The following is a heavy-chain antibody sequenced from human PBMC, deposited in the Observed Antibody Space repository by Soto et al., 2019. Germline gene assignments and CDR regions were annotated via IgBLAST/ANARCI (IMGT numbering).Heavy chain of an antibody. CDR1: GGTFSSYA. J-gene: IGHJ4*02. Sequence: SVKVSCKASGGTFSSYAISWVRQAPGQGLEWMGGIIPIFGTANYAQKFQGRVTITADESTSTAYMELSSLRSEDTAVYYCAVNYDSSGYYDYWGQGTLVTVSS. CDR2: IIPIFGTA. D-gene: IGHD3-22*01. CDR3: AVNYDSSGYYDY. V-gene: IGHV1-69*13.